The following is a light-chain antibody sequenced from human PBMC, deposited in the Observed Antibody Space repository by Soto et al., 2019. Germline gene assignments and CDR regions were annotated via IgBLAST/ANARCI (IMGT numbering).Light chain of an antibody. CDR2: EVS. CDR1: SSDVGGYNY. Sequence: QPASVSGSPGQSITISCTGTSSDVGGYNYVSWYQQHPGKAPKLMIYEVSNRPSGVSNRFSGSKSGNTASLTISGLQAEDEADYYCSSYTSSSTFVFGTGTKVTVL. J-gene: IGLJ1*01. V-gene: IGLV2-14*01. CDR3: SSYTSSSTFV.